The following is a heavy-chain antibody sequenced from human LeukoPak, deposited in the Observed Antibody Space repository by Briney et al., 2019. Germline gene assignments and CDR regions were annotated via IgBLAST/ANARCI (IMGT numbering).Heavy chain of an antibody. CDR1: GGFFSGYY. D-gene: IGHD3-22*01. Sequence: SETLSLTCVVYGGFFSGYYWSWIRQPPCKGLAGIGEINHSGSTNYNPSLKSRVTISVDTSKNQFSLKLSSVTAADTAVYYCARGGGITMIVVVTAPFDYWGQGTLVTVSS. J-gene: IGHJ4*02. CDR2: INHSGST. V-gene: IGHV4-34*01. CDR3: ARGGGITMIVVVTAPFDY.